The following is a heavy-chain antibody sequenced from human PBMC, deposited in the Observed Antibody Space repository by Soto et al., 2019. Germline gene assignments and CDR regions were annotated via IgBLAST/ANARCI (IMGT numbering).Heavy chain of an antibody. CDR2: ISGSGGST. Sequence: GSLRLSCAASGFIFDDYAMHWARQAPGKGLEWVSAISGSGGSTYYADSVKGRFTISRDNSKNTLYLQMNSLRAEDTAVYYCAKYSGYCNYWGQGTLVTVSS. V-gene: IGHV3-23*01. CDR3: AKYSGYCNY. D-gene: IGHD3-22*01. CDR1: GFIFDDYA. J-gene: IGHJ4*02.